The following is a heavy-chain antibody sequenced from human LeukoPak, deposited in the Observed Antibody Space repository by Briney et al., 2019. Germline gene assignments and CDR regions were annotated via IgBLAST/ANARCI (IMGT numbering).Heavy chain of an antibody. Sequence: GGSLRLSCAASGFTFSSYGMHWVRQAPGKGLEWVAVISYDGSNKYYADSVKGRFTISRDNSKNTLYLQMNSLRAEDTAVYYCARWFGNYYGMDVWGQGTTVTVSS. D-gene: IGHD3-10*01. CDR1: GFTFSSYG. CDR2: ISYDGSNK. CDR3: ARWFGNYYGMDV. V-gene: IGHV3-30*03. J-gene: IGHJ6*02.